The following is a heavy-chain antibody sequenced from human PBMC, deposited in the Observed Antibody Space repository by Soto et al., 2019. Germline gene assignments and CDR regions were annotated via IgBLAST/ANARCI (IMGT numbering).Heavy chain of an antibody. D-gene: IGHD2-2*01. CDR2: IYYSGST. CDR1: GGSFSSYY. V-gene: IGHV4-59*08. J-gene: IGHJ6*03. Sequence: SETLSLTCSVSGGSFSSYYWTWIRQSQGKGLEWIGYIYYSGSTDYNPSLRGRLAISIDTSKNQFSLRLNSMTAADTAVYYCAGRDCSGTNCYYLDYYYMDVWGKGTTVTVSS. CDR3: AGRDCSGTNCYYLDYYYMDV.